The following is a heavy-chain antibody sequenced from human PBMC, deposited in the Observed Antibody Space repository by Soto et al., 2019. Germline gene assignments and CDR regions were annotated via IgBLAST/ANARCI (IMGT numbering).Heavy chain of an antibody. D-gene: IGHD6-13*01. CDR1: GGSISNYY. CDR3: ARQTTYSSSWYDY. J-gene: IGHJ5*01. V-gene: IGHV4-4*07. CDR2: IYTSGST. Sequence: SETLSLTCTVSGGSISNYYWTWIRQPAGKGLQWIGRIYTSGSTNYNPSLKSRITMSVDTSKNQFSLKLSSVTAADTALYYCARQTTYSSSWYDYWGHGTLVTVSS.